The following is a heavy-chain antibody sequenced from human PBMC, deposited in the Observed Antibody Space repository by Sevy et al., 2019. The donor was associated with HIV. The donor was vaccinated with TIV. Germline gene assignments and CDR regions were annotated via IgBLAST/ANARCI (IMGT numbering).Heavy chain of an antibody. Sequence: GGSLRLSCAASGFTFSSYSMNWVRQAPGKGLEWVSYISSSSSTIYYADSVKGRFTISRDNAKNSLYLQMNSLRAEDTAVYYCARDSVSLGMDVWGQGTMVTVSS. J-gene: IGHJ6*02. CDR1: GFTFSSYS. CDR3: ARDSVSLGMDV. V-gene: IGHV3-48*01. CDR2: ISSSSSTI.